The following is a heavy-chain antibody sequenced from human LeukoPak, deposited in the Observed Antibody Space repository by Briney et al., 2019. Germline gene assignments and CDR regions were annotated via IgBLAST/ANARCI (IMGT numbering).Heavy chain of an antibody. CDR3: ARVLVYDYVWGSYIYYMDV. V-gene: IGHV4-34*01. Sequence: SETLSLTCAVYGGSFSGYYWSWIRQPPGKGLEWIGEINHSGSTNYNPSLKSRVTISVDTSKNQFSLKLSSVTAADTAVYYCARVLVYDYVWGSYIYYMDVWGKGTTVTVSS. CDR1: GGSFSGYY. D-gene: IGHD3-16*01. CDR2: INHSGST. J-gene: IGHJ6*03.